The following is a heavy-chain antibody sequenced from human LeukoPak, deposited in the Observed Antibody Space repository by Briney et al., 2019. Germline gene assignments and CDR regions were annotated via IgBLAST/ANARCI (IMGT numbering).Heavy chain of an antibody. V-gene: IGHV3-23*01. CDR3: AKSPYIASHIDFDY. J-gene: IGHJ4*02. CDR1: GFTFSSYA. D-gene: IGHD3-16*01. Sequence: GGSLRLSWAASGFTFSSYAMSWVRQAPGKGLEWVSTVSGSGDSTWYADSVKGRFTISRDNSKSTLYLQMNSLRAEDTAVYYCAKSPYIASHIDFDYWGQGTLVTVSS. CDR2: VSGSGDST.